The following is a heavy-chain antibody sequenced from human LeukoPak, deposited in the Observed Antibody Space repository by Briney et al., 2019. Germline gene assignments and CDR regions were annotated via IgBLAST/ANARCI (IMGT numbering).Heavy chain of an antibody. Sequence: TPSETLSLTCTVSGGSIGSSSYYWGWIRQPPGKGLEWIGIIYYSGTTYYNPSLKSRVTISVDTSKNLFSLKLSSVTAADTAIYFCARAPLYHYDSSGYLFDYWGQGTLVTVSS. CDR1: GGSIGSSSYY. J-gene: IGHJ4*02. CDR3: ARAPLYHYDSSGYLFDY. D-gene: IGHD3-22*01. V-gene: IGHV4-39*07. CDR2: IYYSGTT.